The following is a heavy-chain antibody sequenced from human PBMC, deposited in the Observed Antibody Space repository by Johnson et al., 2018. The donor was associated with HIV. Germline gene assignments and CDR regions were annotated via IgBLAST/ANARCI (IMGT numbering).Heavy chain of an antibody. Sequence: VQLVEPGGGLVQPGGSLRLSCAASGFTFSSYAMHWVRQAPGKGLEWVSSISWNSGGIDFADSVKGRFTISRDNAKDSLYLQMNSLRAEDTALYYCAKDMYEAWLLLRGHGFGIWGQGTMVTVSS. CDR3: AKDMYEAWLLLRGHGFGI. D-gene: IGHD3-22*01. J-gene: IGHJ3*02. CDR2: ISWNSGGI. CDR1: GFTFSSYA. V-gene: IGHV3-9*01.